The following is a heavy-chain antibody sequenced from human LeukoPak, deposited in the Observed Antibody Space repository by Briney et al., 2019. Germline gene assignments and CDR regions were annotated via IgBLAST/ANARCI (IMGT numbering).Heavy chain of an antibody. CDR3: ARVRAAMATNDGFDI. J-gene: IGHJ3*02. CDR1: GFTFSSYA. D-gene: IGHD5-18*01. V-gene: IGHV3-21*01. Sequence: TGGSLRLSCAASGFTFSSYAMSWVRQAPGKGLEWVSSISSSSSDIHYADSVKGRFTVSRDNAKKSMYLQMNSLRAEDTAVYYCARVRAAMATNDGFDIWGQGTMVTVSS. CDR2: ISSSSSDI.